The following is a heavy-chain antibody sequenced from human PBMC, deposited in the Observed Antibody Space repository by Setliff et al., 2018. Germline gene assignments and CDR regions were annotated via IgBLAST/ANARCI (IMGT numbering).Heavy chain of an antibody. CDR1: GGSISSYY. CDR3: ASYGSWYERAYYYGMDV. CDR2: IYYSGIT. V-gene: IGHV4-59*01. J-gene: IGHJ6*02. D-gene: IGHD6-13*01. Sequence: PSETLSLTCSVSGGSISSYYWSWIRQPPGKGLEWIGYIYYSGITTYNPSLKSRVTISVDTSKNQFSLKLSSVTAADTAVYYCASYGSWYERAYYYGMDVWGQGTAVTVSS.